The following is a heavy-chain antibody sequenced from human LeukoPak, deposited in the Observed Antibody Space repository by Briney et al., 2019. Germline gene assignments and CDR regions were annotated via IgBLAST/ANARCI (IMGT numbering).Heavy chain of an antibody. CDR3: ASRGHCCGGSCADY. J-gene: IGHJ4*02. V-gene: IGHV3-23*01. D-gene: IGHD2-15*01. CDR2: TSGSGGST. CDR1: GFTFSSYA. Sequence: GGSLRLSCAASGFTFSSYAMSWVRQAPGKGLEWVSATSGSGGSTYYADSVKGRFTISRDNSKNTLYLQMNSLRAEDTAVYYCASRGHCCGGSCADYWGQGTLVTVSS.